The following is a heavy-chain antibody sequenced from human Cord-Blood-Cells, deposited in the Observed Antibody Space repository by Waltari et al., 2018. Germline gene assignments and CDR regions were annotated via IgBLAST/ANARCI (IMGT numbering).Heavy chain of an antibody. D-gene: IGHD3-16*02. J-gene: IGHJ3*02. CDR1: GFTFSGSA. V-gene: IGHV3-73*02. CDR3: TRLVEYDAFDI. CDR2: IRIKANSYAT. Sequence: EVQLVESGGGLVQPGGSLKLSCAASGFTFSGSAMHWVRQASGKGLEWVGRIRIKANSYATAYAASVKGRFTISRDDSKNTAYLQMNSLKTEDTAVYYCTRLVEYDAFDIWGQGTMVTVSS.